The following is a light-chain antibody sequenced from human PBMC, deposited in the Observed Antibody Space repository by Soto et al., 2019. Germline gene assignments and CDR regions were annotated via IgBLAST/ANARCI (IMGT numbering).Light chain of an antibody. CDR3: SSYAGSLVV. CDR1: SSDVGGYNY. CDR2: EVS. Sequence: QSALTQPPFASGSPGQSVTISCTGTSSDVGGYNYVSWYQQHPGKAPKLMIYEVSKRPSGVPDRFSGSKSGNTASLTVSGLQAEDEADYYCSSYAGSLVVFGGGTKLTVL. J-gene: IGLJ2*01. V-gene: IGLV2-8*01.